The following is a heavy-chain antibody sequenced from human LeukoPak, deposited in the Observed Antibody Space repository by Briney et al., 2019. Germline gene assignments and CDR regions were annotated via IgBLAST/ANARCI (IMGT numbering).Heavy chain of an antibody. CDR1: GYTFTGYY. J-gene: IGHJ3*02. CDR3: ARVGDSTAADDAFDI. D-gene: IGHD6-13*01. CDR2: INPNSGGT. V-gene: IGHV1-2*04. Sequence: PGASVKVSCKASGYTFTGYYMHWVRQAPGQGLEWMGWINPNSGGTNYAQRFQGWVTMTRDTSISTAYMELSRLRSDDTAVYYCARVGDSTAADDAFDIWGQGTMVTVSS.